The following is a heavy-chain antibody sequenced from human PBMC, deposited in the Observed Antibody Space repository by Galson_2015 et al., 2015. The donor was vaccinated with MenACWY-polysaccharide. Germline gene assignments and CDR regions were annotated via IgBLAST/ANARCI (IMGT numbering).Heavy chain of an antibody. CDR3: ARVRGGQWPRYSMDV. Sequence: SETLSLTCTVSGASISNYCWTWIRQPAGKGLEWIGRVYASVSTNSNPSLKSRLTMSVDTSKNQFSLGLSSVTAADTAIYYCARVRGGQWPRYSMDVWGQGTTVTVSS. V-gene: IGHV4-4*07. D-gene: IGHD6-19*01. CDR1: GASISNYC. CDR2: VYASVST. J-gene: IGHJ6*02.